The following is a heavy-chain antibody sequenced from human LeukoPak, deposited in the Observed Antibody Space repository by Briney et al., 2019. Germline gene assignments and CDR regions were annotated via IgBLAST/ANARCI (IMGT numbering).Heavy chain of an antibody. CDR3: ARDPYSGYDLQAFDY. D-gene: IGHD5-12*01. CDR2: ISSSSTI. CDR1: GFTFSSYS. J-gene: IGHJ4*02. V-gene: IGHV3-48*01. Sequence: GGSLRLSCAASGFTFSSYSMNWVRQAPGKGLEWVSYISSSSTIYYADSVKCRFTISRDNAKNSLYLQMKSLRAEDTAVYYCARDPYSGYDLQAFDYWGQGTLVTVSS.